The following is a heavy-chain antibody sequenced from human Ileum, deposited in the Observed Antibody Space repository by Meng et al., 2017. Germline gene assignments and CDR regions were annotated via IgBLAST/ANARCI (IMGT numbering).Heavy chain of an antibody. D-gene: IGHD2-15*01. Sequence: GESLKISCAVSGFTFSSYAMSWVRQAPGKGLEWVSAISGSGGSTCYADSVKGRFTIPRDNSENTLYPQMNSLRAEDTAIYYCAKSGQSCSGGSCYSLRSHWFDPWGQGTLVTVSS. CDR3: AKSGQSCSGGSCYSLRSHWFDP. J-gene: IGHJ5*02. CDR2: ISGSGGST. V-gene: IGHV3-23*01. CDR1: GFTFSSYA.